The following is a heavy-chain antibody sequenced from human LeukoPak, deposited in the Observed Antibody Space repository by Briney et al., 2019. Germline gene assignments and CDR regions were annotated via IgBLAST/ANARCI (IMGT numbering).Heavy chain of an antibody. J-gene: IGHJ4*02. CDR1: GFTFSSYA. V-gene: IGHV3-23*01. CDR3: AKADRYSSGSDDFDY. CDR2: ISGSGGST. Sequence: GGSLRLSCAASGFTFSSYAMSWVRQAPGKGLEWVSAISGSGGSTYYADSVKGRFTISRDNSKNTLYLQMNNVRAEDTAVYHCAKADRYSSGSDDFDYWGQGTLVTVSS. D-gene: IGHD6-19*01.